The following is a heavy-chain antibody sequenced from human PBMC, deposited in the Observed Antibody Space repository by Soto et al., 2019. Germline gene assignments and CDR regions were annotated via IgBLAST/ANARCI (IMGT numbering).Heavy chain of an antibody. D-gene: IGHD1-20*01. Sequence: QMQLQESGPGLVKPSEPLSLTCSVSGGSLSSTIYYWGWVRQPPGKGLEWIGHIYYSGNTHYKPSLQSRATVSVDTSKNQFSLRLNSVTAADTAVYYCARLGYNWNLDVWGKGTTVTVSS. CDR2: IYYSGNT. CDR1: GGSLSSTIYY. CDR3: ARLGYNWNLDV. V-gene: IGHV4-39*01. J-gene: IGHJ6*04.